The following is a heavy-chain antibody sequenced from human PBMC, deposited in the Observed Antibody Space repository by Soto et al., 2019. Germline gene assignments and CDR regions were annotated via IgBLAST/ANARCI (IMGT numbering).Heavy chain of an antibody. CDR2: ISSSSSYT. Sequence: QVQLVESGGGLVKPGGSLRLSCAASGFTFSDYYMSWIRQAPGKGLEWVSYISSSSSYTNYADSVKGRFTISRDNAKHSLDLQMNSLRAEDTAVDYCARVVGSSWSYYYYGMDVWGQGTTVTVSS. CDR3: ARVVGSSWSYYYYGMDV. D-gene: IGHD6-13*01. V-gene: IGHV3-11*05. CDR1: GFTFSDYY. J-gene: IGHJ6*02.